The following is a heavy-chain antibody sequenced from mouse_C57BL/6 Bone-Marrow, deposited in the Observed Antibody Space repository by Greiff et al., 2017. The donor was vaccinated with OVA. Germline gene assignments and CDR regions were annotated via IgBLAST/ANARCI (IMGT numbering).Heavy chain of an antibody. CDR3: ARRGGLLSFDY. J-gene: IGHJ2*01. D-gene: IGHD2-10*01. CDR1: GYAFSSSW. CDR2: IYPGDGDT. Sequence: QVQLQQSGPELVKPGASVKISCKASGYAFSSSWMNWVKQRPGKGLEWIGRIYPGDGDTNYNGKFKGKATLTADKSSSTAYMQLSSLTSEDSAVYFCARRGGLLSFDYCGQGTTLTVSS. V-gene: IGHV1-82*01.